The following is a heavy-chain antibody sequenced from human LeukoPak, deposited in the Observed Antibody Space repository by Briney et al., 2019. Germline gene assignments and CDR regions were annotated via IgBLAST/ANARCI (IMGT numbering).Heavy chain of an antibody. J-gene: IGHJ4*02. Sequence: GGSLRLSCAASGFTFSSYAMSWVRQAPGKGLEWVGRIKSKTDGGTTDYAAPVKGRFTISRDDSKNTLYLQMNSLKTEDTAVYYCASIEDFDYWGQGTLVAVSS. V-gene: IGHV3-15*01. CDR3: ASIEDFDY. D-gene: IGHD6-6*01. CDR1: GFTFSSYA. CDR2: IKSKTDGGTT.